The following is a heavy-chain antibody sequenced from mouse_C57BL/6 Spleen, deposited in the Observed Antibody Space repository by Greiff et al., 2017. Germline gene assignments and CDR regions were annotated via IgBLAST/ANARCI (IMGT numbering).Heavy chain of an antibody. V-gene: IGHV1-61*01. CDR2: IYPSDSET. CDR3: ARIERDYFDY. Sequence: QVQLQQPGAELVRPGSSVKLSCKASGYTFTSYWTDWVKQRPGQGLEWIGNIYPSDSETHYNQKFKDKATLTVDKSSSTAYMQLSSLTSEDSAVYYCARIERDYFDYWGQGTTLTVSS. CDR1: GYTFTSYW. J-gene: IGHJ2*01.